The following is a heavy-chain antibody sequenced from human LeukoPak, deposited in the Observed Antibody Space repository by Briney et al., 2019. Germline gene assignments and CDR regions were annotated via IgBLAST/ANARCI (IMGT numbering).Heavy chain of an antibody. CDR3: ARGPRALGYYYDSSGYYYGNWFGP. Sequence: SETLSLTCAVYGGSFSGYYWSWIRQPPGRGLEWIGEINHSGSTNYNPSLKSRVTISVDTSKNQFSLKLSSVTAADTAVYYCARGPRALGYYYDSSGYYYGNWFGPWGQGTLVTVSS. CDR2: INHSGST. V-gene: IGHV4-34*01. D-gene: IGHD3-22*01. CDR1: GGSFSGYY. J-gene: IGHJ5*02.